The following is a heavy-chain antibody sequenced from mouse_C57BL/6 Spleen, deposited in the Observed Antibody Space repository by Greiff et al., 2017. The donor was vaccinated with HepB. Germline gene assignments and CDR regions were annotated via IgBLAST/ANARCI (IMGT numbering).Heavy chain of an antibody. CDR2: ISYSGST. J-gene: IGHJ1*03. V-gene: IGHV3-1*01. CDR1: GYSITSGYD. CDR3: ARESYYGSSSYFDV. Sequence: EVQLQQSGPGMVKPSQSLSLTCTVTGYSITSGYDWHWIRHFPGNKLEWMGYISYSGSTNYNPSLKSRISITHDTSKNHFFLKLNSVTTEDTATYYCARESYYGSSSYFDVWGTGTTVTVSS. D-gene: IGHD1-1*01.